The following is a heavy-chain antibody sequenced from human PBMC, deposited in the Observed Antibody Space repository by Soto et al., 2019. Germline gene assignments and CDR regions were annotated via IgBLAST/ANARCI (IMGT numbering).Heavy chain of an antibody. D-gene: IGHD6-6*01. CDR3: ARARDGDY. Sequence: QVHLVQSGAEVKKPGASVKVSCKGSGYAFTTYGITWVRQAPGQGVEWMGWISAHNGNTNYAQKLQGRVTGTRDTYTSTAYMELRSLRSDDTAVYYCARARDGDYWGQGARVTVSS. J-gene: IGHJ4*02. CDR1: GYAFTTYG. V-gene: IGHV1-18*01. CDR2: ISAHNGNT.